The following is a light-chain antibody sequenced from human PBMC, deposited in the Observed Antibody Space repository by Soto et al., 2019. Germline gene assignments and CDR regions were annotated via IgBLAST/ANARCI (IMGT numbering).Light chain of an antibody. CDR1: QGNSNY. CDR3: QKYNSAPRT. Sequence: DIQMTQSPSSLSAAVGDRVTITCRASQGNSNYLAWYQQKPGKVPKLLIYAASTVQSGVPSRFSGSDSGTDVTLTISSLQPEDVATYYCQKYNSAPRTFGQGTKVEIK. CDR2: AAS. V-gene: IGKV1-27*01. J-gene: IGKJ1*01.